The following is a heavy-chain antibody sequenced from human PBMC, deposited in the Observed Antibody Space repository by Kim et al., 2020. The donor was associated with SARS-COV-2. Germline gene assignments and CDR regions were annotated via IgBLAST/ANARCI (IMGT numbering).Heavy chain of an antibody. Sequence: SETLSLTCTVSGGSISSSSYYWGWIRQPPGKGLEWIGSIYYSGSTYYNPSLKSRVTISVDTSKNQFSLKLSSVTAADTAVYYCARHSHTYYYGSGTLNWFDPWGQGTLVTVSS. D-gene: IGHD3-10*01. CDR2: IYYSGST. CDR3: ARHSHTYYYGSGTLNWFDP. CDR1: GGSISSSSYY. J-gene: IGHJ5*02. V-gene: IGHV4-39*01.